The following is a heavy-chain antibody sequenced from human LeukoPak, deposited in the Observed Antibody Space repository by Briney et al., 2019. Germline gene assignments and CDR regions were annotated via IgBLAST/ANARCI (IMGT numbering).Heavy chain of an antibody. CDR2: IYRSGST. CDR3: ARGGGFYGSGTTHFDY. Sequence: SETLSLTCAVSGGSISSGAYAWSRIRQPPGKGLEWIGYIYRSGSTSYNPSLKSRVSITIDKSKDQFSLNLSSVTAADTAFYYCARGGGFYGSGTTHFDYWGQGTLVTVSS. J-gene: IGHJ4*02. CDR1: GGSISSGAYA. V-gene: IGHV4-30-2*01. D-gene: IGHD3-10*01.